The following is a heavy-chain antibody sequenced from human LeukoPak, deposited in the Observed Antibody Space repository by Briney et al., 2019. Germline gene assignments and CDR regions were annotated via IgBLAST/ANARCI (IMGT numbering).Heavy chain of an antibody. J-gene: IGHJ4*02. CDR1: GGSFSGYY. Sequence: SETLSLTCAVYGGSFSGYYWSWIRQPPGKGLEWIGYIYYSGSTNYNPSLKSRVTISVDTSKNQFSLKLSSVTAADTAVYYCARGVAKGDLFDYWGQGTLVTVSS. CDR3: ARGVAKGDLFDY. CDR2: IYYSGST. D-gene: IGHD2-21*01. V-gene: IGHV4-59*01.